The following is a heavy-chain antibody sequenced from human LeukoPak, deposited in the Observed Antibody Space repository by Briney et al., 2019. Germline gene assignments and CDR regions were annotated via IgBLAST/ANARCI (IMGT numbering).Heavy chain of an antibody. V-gene: IGHV1-69*01. J-gene: IGHJ6*02. CDR3: ARATDILTGYYMDYYYYGMDV. CDR1: GGTFSSYA. CDR2: IIPIFGTA. Sequence: GASVKVSCTASGGTFSSYAISWVRQAPGQGLEWMGGIIPIFGTANYAQKFQGRVTITADESTSTAYMELSSLRSEDTAVYYCARATDILTGYYMDYYYYGMDVWGQGTTVTVSS. D-gene: IGHD3-9*01.